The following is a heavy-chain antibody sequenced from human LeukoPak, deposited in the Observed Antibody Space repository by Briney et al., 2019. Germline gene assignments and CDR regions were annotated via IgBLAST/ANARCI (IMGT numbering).Heavy chain of an antibody. CDR3: ARPRSAYYDSSGYDL. CDR1: GHTFTSYD. CDR2: MNPNSGDT. D-gene: IGHD3-22*01. J-gene: IGHJ4*02. Sequence: ASVKVSCKASGHTFTSYDINWVRQASGQGPEWMGWMNPNSGDTGYAQKFQGRVTMTRSTTTSTAYMELSSLRSEDTAVYYCARPRSAYYDSSGYDLWGQGTLVTVSS. V-gene: IGHV1-8*01.